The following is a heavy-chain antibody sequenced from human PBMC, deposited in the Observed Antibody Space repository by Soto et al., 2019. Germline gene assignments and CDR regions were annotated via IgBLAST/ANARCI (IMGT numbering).Heavy chain of an antibody. V-gene: IGHV4-61*08. CDR1: GGSISSGGYY. CDR2: IYYSGST. Sequence: SESMALTCTVSGGSISSGGYYWSWLHQHPGKGLEWIGHIYYSGSTNYNPSLKSRVTISVDTSKNQFSLKLSSVTAADTAVYYCARGSSIADHYYYYYYMDVWGKGTTVTVSS. J-gene: IGHJ6*03. D-gene: IGHD6-6*01. CDR3: ARGSSIADHYYYYYYMDV.